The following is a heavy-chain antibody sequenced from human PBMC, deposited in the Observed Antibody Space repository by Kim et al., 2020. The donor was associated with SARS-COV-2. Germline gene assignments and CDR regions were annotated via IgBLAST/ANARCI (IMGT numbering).Heavy chain of an antibody. CDR3: ARRGSDFVIDY. Sequence: ASVKVSCKASGYSFTSNLMHWVRQAPGQGLEWMGVMNPGGTSINYAQKFQGRVSMPSDTFTSTVYMELSSLTSDDTAVYYCARRGSDFVIDYWGQGRLVT. J-gene: IGHJ4*02. CDR2: MNPGGTSI. D-gene: IGHD2-21*02. V-gene: IGHV1-46*01. CDR1: GYSFTSNL.